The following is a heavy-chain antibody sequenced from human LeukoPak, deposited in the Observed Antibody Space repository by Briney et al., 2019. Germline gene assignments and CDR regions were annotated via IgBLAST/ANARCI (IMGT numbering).Heavy chain of an antibody. CDR3: ARDSRDSSGYFYFDY. CDR1: GGSISSGGYY. J-gene: IGHJ4*02. CDR2: IYYSGST. Sequence: SQTLSLTCPVSGGSISSGGYYWSWIRQHPGKGLEWIGYIYYSGSTYYNPSLKSRVTISVDTSKNQFSLKLSSVTAADTAVYYCARDSRDSSGYFYFDYWGQGTLVTVSS. V-gene: IGHV4-31*03. D-gene: IGHD3-22*01.